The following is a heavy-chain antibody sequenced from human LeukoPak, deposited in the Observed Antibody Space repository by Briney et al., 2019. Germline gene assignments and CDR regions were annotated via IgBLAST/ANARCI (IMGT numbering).Heavy chain of an antibody. D-gene: IGHD3-16*02. V-gene: IGHV1-8*01. Sequence: ASVKVSCKASGYTFTSYDINWVRQATGQGLEWMGWMNPNSDNTGYAQKFRGRVTMTRNTSISTAYMELSSLRSEDTAVYYCARGLYPYDYVWGSYRPYFDYWGQGTLVTVSS. CDR1: GYTFTSYD. J-gene: IGHJ4*02. CDR3: ARGLYPYDYVWGSYRPYFDY. CDR2: MNPNSDNT.